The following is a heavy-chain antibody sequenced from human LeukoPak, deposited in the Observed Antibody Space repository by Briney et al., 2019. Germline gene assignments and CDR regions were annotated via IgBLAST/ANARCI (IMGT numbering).Heavy chain of an antibody. CDR1: GGSITSYY. CDR2: LYYSGSA. D-gene: IGHD6-19*01. CDR3: ARGDGWYFY. V-gene: IGHV4-59*01. Sequence: PSETLSLTCSVSGGSITSYYWSWIRQPPGKGLEWIGYLYYSGSANYNPSLKSRLTISVDTSKNQFSLKLNSVTAADTAVYYCARGDGWYFYWGQGTLVTVSS. J-gene: IGHJ4*02.